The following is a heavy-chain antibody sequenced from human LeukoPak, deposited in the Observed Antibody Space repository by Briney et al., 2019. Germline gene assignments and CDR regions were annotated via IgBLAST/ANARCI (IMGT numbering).Heavy chain of an antibody. CDR1: GGSISSSSYY. CDR3: ARDMGRSGWLYFDY. V-gene: IGHV4-61*01. D-gene: IGHD6-19*01. Sequence: PSETLSLTCTVSGGSISSSSYYWGWVRQPPGKGLELIGYLSYSGSSNYNPSLKSRVTISLDTSKNQVSLKLSSVTAADTAVYYCARDMGRSGWLYFDYWGQGTLVTVSS. J-gene: IGHJ4*02. CDR2: LSYSGSS.